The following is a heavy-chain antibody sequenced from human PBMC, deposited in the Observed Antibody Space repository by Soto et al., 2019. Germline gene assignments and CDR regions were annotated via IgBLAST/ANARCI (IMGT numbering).Heavy chain of an antibody. CDR1: GFTFSSYW. CDR2: IKQDGSEK. CDR3: ARDTLYSSGWEYDY. J-gene: IGHJ4*02. Sequence: EVQLVESGGGLVQPGGSLRLSCAASGFTFSSYWMSWVRQAPGKGLEWVANIKQDGSEKYYVDSVKGRFTISRDNAKNSLYLQMNSLRAEDTAVYYCARDTLYSSGWEYDYWGQGTLVTVSS. V-gene: IGHV3-7*03. D-gene: IGHD6-19*01.